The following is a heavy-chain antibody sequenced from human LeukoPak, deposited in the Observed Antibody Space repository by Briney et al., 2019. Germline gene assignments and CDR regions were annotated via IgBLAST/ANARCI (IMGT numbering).Heavy chain of an antibody. CDR3: ARVPQGDCSGGSCYPAVGFDY. V-gene: IGHV4-39*07. J-gene: IGHJ4*02. CDR1: GGSISSSSYY. Sequence: SETLSLTCTVSGGSISSSSYYWGWIRQPPGKGLEWIGSIYYSGSTYYNPSLKSRVTISVDTSKNQFSLKLSSVTAADTAVYYCARVPQGDCSGGSCYPAVGFDYWGQGTLVTVSS. D-gene: IGHD2-15*01. CDR2: IYYSGST.